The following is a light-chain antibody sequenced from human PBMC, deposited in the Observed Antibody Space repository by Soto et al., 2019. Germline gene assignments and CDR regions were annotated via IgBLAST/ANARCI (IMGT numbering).Light chain of an antibody. V-gene: IGKV1-5*03. Sequence: DIQMTQSPSTLSAFVGDRVTIICRASQSISGWLAWYQQKPGKAPKLLIYKATSLETGVPSRFSGSGSGTEFTLTISSLQPDDSATYYCQQYSTKSWTFGPGTKLEIK. CDR1: QSISGW. CDR3: QQYSTKSWT. J-gene: IGKJ1*01. CDR2: KAT.